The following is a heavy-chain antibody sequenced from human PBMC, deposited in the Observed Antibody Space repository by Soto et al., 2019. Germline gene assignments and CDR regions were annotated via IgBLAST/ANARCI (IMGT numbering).Heavy chain of an antibody. J-gene: IGHJ4*02. CDR2: IYSGGST. Sequence: EVQLVESGGGLVQPGGSLRLSCAASGFTVSSNYISWVRQAPGKGLEWVSVIYSGGSTYYADSVKGRFTTSRDNSKNTLYLQMNSLRAEETAVYYCAREGPTVNCSSTSCYGYFDYWGQGTLVTVSS. CDR1: GFTVSSNY. CDR3: AREGPTVNCSSTSCYGYFDY. D-gene: IGHD2-2*01. V-gene: IGHV3-66*01.